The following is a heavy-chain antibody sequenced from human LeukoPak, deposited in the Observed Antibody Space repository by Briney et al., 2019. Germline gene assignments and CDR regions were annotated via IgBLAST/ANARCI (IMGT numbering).Heavy chain of an antibody. CDR2: IIPVFGTA. Sequence: SVKVSCKASGGTFSSYAISWVRQAPGQGLEWMGRIIPVFGTANYAQKFQGRVTITADKSTSTAYMELSSLRSEDTAVYYCAREYYYDSSGYFGINWFDPWGQGTLGTVSS. D-gene: IGHD3-22*01. CDR3: AREYYYDSSGYFGINWFDP. V-gene: IGHV1-69*06. J-gene: IGHJ5*02. CDR1: GGTFSSYA.